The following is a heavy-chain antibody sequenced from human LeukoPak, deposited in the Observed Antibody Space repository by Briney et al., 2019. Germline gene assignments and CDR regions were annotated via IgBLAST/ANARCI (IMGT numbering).Heavy chain of an antibody. V-gene: IGHV3-48*01. J-gene: IGHJ4*02. CDR2: ISSSSSTI. D-gene: IGHD6-19*01. CDR3: AREKILGSGWYLGFDY. CDR1: GFTFSSYS. Sequence: TGGSLRLSCAASGFTFSSYSTNWVRQAPGKGLEWVSYISSSSSTIYYADSVKGRFTISRDNAKNSLYLQMNSLRAEDTAVYYCAREKILGSGWYLGFDYWGQGTLVTVSS.